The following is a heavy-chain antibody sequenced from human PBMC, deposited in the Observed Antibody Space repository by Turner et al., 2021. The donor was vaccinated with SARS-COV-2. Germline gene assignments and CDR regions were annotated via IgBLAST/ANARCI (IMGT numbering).Heavy chain of an antibody. CDR3: ARDDPLGGMDV. Sequence: EVQLVEAGGGLSQPGGSLRLSCSASGFTVSSNYMRWVRQAPGKGLEWVSLIYSGVTTYYADSVKGRFTISRDNSKNTLYLQMSSLRAEDTAVYYCARDDPLGGMDVWGQGTTVTVSS. CDR2: IYSGVTT. V-gene: IGHV3-53*01. J-gene: IGHJ6*02. CDR1: GFTVSSNY.